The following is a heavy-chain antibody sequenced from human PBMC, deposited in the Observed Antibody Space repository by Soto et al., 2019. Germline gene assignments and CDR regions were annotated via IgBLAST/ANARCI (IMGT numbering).Heavy chain of an antibody. CDR3: ARDDRKMAALDY. J-gene: IGHJ4*02. Sequence: QVQLLQSGAEVKKPGASVKVSCKASGYTFTSYGISWVRQAPGQGLEWMGWISAYNGNTNYAQKLQGRVTMTTHTSTSPAYMELTSLRSDDTAVYYCARDDRKMAALDYWGQGTLVSVSS. CDR2: ISAYNGNT. V-gene: IGHV1-18*01. D-gene: IGHD6-19*01. CDR1: GYTFTSYG.